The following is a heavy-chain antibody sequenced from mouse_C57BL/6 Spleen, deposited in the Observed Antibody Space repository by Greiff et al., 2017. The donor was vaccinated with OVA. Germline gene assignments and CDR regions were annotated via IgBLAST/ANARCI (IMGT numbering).Heavy chain of an antibody. CDR3: ARDNYGSRDYYAMDY. CDR1: GFTFSSYA. J-gene: IGHJ4*01. D-gene: IGHD1-1*01. CDR2: ISDGGSYT. Sequence: DVMLVESGGGLVKPGGSLKLSCAASGFTFSSYATSWVRQTPEKRLEWVATISDGGSYTYYPDNVKGRFTISRDNAKNNLYLQMSHLKSEDTAMYYCARDNYGSRDYYAMDYWGQGTSVTVSS. V-gene: IGHV5-4*01.